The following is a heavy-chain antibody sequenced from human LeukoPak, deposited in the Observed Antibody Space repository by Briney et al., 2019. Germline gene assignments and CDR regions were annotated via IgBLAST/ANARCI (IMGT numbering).Heavy chain of an antibody. CDR2: IKQDETEK. CDR1: GFTFSNFW. Sequence: QAGGSLRLSCTASGFTFSNFWMGWVRQAPGKGLEWVANIKQDETEKFYLGSVKGRFAISRDNAKNSLYLQMNSLRAEDTALYHCARNNGMDVWGQGTTVIVSS. CDR3: ARNNGMDV. V-gene: IGHV3-7*03. J-gene: IGHJ6*02.